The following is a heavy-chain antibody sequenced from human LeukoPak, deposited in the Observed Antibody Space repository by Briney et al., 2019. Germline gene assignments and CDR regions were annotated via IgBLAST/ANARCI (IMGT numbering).Heavy chain of an antibody. D-gene: IGHD3-10*01. CDR3: TTTGSYYIGDAFDI. CDR2: IKSKTDGGTT. J-gene: IGHJ3*02. CDR1: GFIFSNAW. V-gene: IGHV3-15*01. Sequence: GGSLRLSCAGSGFIFSNAWMSWVRQAPGKGLEWVGRIKSKTDGGTTDYAAPVKGRFTISRDDSKNTLYLQMNSLKTEDTAVYYCTTTGSYYIGDAFDIWGQGTMVTVSS.